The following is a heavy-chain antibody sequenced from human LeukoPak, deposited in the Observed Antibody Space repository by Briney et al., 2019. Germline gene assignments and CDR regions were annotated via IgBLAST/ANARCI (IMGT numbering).Heavy chain of an antibody. CDR2: INTNTGNP. D-gene: IGHD3-10*01. CDR1: GYSFDRYG. J-gene: IGHJ4*02. CDR3: AREYIDPPLGDFDSASYIDY. V-gene: IGHV7-4-1*02. Sequence: ASVKVSCKASGYSFDRYGINWLRQAPGQGLEWMGWINTNTGNPTYAQGFTGRFVFSLDTSVSTAYLQISSLKAEDTAVYYCAREYIDPPLGDFDSASYIDYWGQGTLVTVSS.